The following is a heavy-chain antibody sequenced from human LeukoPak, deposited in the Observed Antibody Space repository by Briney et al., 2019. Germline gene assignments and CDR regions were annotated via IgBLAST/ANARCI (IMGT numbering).Heavy chain of an antibody. CDR2: IYTSGST. D-gene: IGHD3-22*01. J-gene: IGHJ4*02. CDR1: GGSISSYY. Sequence: SETLSLTCTVSGGSISSYYWSWIRQPAGKGLEWIGRIYTSGSTNYNPSLKSRVTMSVDTSKNQFSLKLSSVNAADTAVYYCARAVDGSGYTPYYFDYWGQGTLVTVSS. CDR3: ARAVDGSGYTPYYFDY. V-gene: IGHV4-4*07.